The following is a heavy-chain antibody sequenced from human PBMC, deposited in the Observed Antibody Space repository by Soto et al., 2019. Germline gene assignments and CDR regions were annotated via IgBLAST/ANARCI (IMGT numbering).Heavy chain of an antibody. D-gene: IGHD1-26*01. V-gene: IGHV4-30-2*01. Sequence: PSETLSLTCAVCGGSISSGGYSWSWIRQPPGKGLEWIGYIYHSGSTYYNPSLKSRVTISVDRSKNQFSLKLSSVTAADTAVYYCARQFIGEDGARYFDYWGQGTLVTVSS. CDR1: GGSISSGGYS. CDR3: ARQFIGEDGARYFDY. J-gene: IGHJ4*02. CDR2: IYHSGST.